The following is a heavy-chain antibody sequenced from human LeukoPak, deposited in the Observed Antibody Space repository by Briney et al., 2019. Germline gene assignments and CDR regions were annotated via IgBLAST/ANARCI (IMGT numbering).Heavy chain of an antibody. CDR3: AKRGYCSGGRCYSFHFDY. CDR1: GFTFSSHG. J-gene: IGHJ4*02. D-gene: IGHD2-15*01. Sequence: GGSLRLPCAASGFTFSSHGMHWVRQAPGKGLEWVALMSYDGTNKVYADSVKGRFTISRNNSKHTLYMKMNNQRAENTAVYYCAKRGYCSGGRCYSFHFDYWGQGTLVTVSS. V-gene: IGHV3-30*18. CDR2: MSYDGTNK.